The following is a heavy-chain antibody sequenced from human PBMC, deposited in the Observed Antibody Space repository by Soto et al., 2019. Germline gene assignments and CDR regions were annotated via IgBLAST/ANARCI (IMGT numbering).Heavy chain of an antibody. V-gene: IGHV4-31*11. CDR3: ARNGASHYYDSSGYGMDV. Sequence: PSETLSLTCAVYGGSFSGYYWSWIRQHPGKGLEWIGYIYYSGSTYYNPSLKSRVTISVDTSKNQFSLKLSSVTAADTAVYYCARNGASHYYDSSGYGMDVWGQGTTVTVSS. CDR2: IYYSGST. J-gene: IGHJ6*02. CDR1: GGSFSGYY. D-gene: IGHD3-22*01.